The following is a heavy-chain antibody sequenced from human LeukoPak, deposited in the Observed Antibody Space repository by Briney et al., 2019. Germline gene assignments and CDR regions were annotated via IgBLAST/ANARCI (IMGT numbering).Heavy chain of an antibody. D-gene: IGHD3-22*01. CDR2: ISWNSGSI. V-gene: IGHV3-9*01. CDR1: GFTFDDYA. Sequence: GGSLRLSCAASGFTFDDYAMHWVRQAPGKGLEWVSGISWNSGSIGYADSVKGRFTISRDNAKNSLYLQMNSLRAEDTALYYCAKDDYYASSGYFSYWGQGTLVTVSS. CDR3: AKDDYYASSGYFSY. J-gene: IGHJ4*02.